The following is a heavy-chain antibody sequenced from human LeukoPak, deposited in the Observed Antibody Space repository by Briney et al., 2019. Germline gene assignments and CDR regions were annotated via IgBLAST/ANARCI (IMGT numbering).Heavy chain of an antibody. CDR3: ANRWGYYYDSSGYDAFDI. CDR2: ISGSGGST. D-gene: IGHD3-22*01. J-gene: IGHJ3*02. CDR1: GFTFSSYA. Sequence: GGSLRLSCAASGFTFSSYAMSWVRQAPGKGLEWVSAISGSGGSTYYADSVKGQFTISRDNSKNTLYLQMNSLRAEDTAVYYCANRWGYYYDSSGYDAFDIWGQGTMVTVSS. V-gene: IGHV3-23*01.